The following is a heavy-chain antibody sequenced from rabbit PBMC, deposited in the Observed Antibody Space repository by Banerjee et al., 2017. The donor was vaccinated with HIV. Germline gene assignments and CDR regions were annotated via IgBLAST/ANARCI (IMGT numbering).Heavy chain of an antibody. V-gene: IGHV1S45*01. Sequence: QEQLVESGGGLVQPEGSLTLTCKASGFDFSSGYDMCWVRQAPGKGLEWIACIDDGGSDNSYYASWAQGRFTISITSSTTVTLQMTSLTAADTATYFCARDLAGVIGWNFNLWGPGTLVTVS. CDR3: ARDLAGVIGWNFNL. CDR2: IDDGGSDNS. J-gene: IGHJ4*01. CDR1: GFDFSSGYD. D-gene: IGHD4-1*01.